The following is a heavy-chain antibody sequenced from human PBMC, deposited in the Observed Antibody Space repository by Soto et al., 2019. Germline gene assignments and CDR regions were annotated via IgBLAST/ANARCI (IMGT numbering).Heavy chain of an antibody. CDR3: ARRTGTTYWFDP. D-gene: IGHD1-7*01. CDR1: GYDFTRYW. Sequence: GESLKISCRGSGYDFTRYWIGWVRQMPGEGLEWVAIIYPGDSITKYDSNTRYSPSFQGQVTISADKSISTAYLQWSSLKASDTAMYYCARRTGTTYWFDPWGQGTLVTVSS. V-gene: IGHV5-51*01. CDR2: IYPGDSITKYDSNT. J-gene: IGHJ5*02.